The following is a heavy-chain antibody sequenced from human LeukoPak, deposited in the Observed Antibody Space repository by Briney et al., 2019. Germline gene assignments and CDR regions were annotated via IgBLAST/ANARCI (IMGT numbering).Heavy chain of an antibody. J-gene: IGHJ4*02. V-gene: IGHV1-24*01. Sequence: ASVKVSCKVSGYTLTELSMHWVRQAPGKGLEWMGGFDPEDGETIYAQKFQGRVTMTEDTSTDTAYMELSSLRSEDTAVYYCATARRDGSKYCSSTSCYLDYWGQGTLVTVSS. CDR1: GYTLTELS. CDR3: ATARRDGSKYCSSTSCYLDY. CDR2: FDPEDGET. D-gene: IGHD2-2*01.